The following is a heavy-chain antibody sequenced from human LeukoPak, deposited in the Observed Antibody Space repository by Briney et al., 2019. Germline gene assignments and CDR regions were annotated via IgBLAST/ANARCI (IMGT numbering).Heavy chain of an antibody. Sequence: SETLSLTCTVSGGSISSYYWSWIRQPRGKGLEWIGYIYYSGSTNYNPSLKSRVTISVDTSKNQFSLKLSSVTAADTAVYYCARFSSIAAAGQDYWGQGTLVTVSS. V-gene: IGHV4-59*01. D-gene: IGHD6-13*01. CDR3: ARFSSIAAAGQDY. J-gene: IGHJ4*02. CDR1: GGSISSYY. CDR2: IYYSGST.